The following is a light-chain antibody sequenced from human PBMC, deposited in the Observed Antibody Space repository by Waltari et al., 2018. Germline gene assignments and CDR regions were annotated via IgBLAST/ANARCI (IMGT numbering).Light chain of an antibody. CDR2: DVT. CDR3: SSFTSSSTLRV. Sequence: QSALTQPASVSGSPGQSITISCTGTSSDVGGYNYVSWYQQHPGKAPKLMISDVTKRPSGVSTRFSGSKSGNTASLTISGLQAEDEADYYCSSFTSSSTLRVFGGGTKLTVL. V-gene: IGLV2-14*01. J-gene: IGLJ3*02. CDR1: SSDVGGYNY.